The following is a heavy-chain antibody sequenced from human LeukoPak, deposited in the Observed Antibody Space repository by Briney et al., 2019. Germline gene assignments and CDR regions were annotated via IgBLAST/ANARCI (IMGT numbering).Heavy chain of an antibody. Sequence: PRGSLRLSCAASGFTFSSYGMSWVRQAPGKGLGWVANINEDGGAKYYVDSVKGRFTISRDNAKNSQYLQMNSLRVEDTAVYYCATKGGDYWGQGTLVTVSS. D-gene: IGHD3-16*01. CDR3: ATKGGDY. J-gene: IGHJ4*02. V-gene: IGHV3-7*01. CDR1: GFTFSSYG. CDR2: INEDGGAK.